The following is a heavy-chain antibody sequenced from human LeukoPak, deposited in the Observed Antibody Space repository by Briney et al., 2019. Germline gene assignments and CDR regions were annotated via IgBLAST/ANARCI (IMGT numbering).Heavy chain of an antibody. D-gene: IGHD6-13*01. J-gene: IGHJ4*02. CDR2: INPNIGDT. V-gene: IGHV1-2*02. CDR3: ARINSSRWYDF. Sequence: ASVKVSCKASGYTFTGYYMHWVRQAPGQGLEWMGWINPNIGDTNYAQKFQGRVTMTRDMSISTAYMELSRLRFDDTAVYYCARINSSRWYDFWGQGTLVTVSS. CDR1: GYTFTGYY.